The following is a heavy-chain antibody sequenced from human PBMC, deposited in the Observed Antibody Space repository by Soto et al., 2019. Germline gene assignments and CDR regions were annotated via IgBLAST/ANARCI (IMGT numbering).Heavy chain of an antibody. J-gene: IGHJ4*02. D-gene: IGHD2-15*01. CDR3: ARDRGVVVTYIDY. CDR2: ISAYNGNT. V-gene: IGHV1-18*01. CDR1: GYTFTSYG. Sequence: ASVKVSCKASGYTFTSYGISWVRQAPGQGLEWMGWISAYNGNTNYAQKLQGRVTMTTDTSTSTVYMELRSLRSDDTAVYYCARDRGVVVTYIDYWGQGTLVTVSS.